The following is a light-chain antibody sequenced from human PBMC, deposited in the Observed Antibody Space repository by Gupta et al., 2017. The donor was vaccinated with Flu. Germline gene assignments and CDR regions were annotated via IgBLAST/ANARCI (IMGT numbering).Light chain of an antibody. Sequence: SALTQPASVSGSPGPSITISCTGTSSDVGGYNYVSWYQQHPGKAPKLMIYAVSNRPSGVANRFSGSKSGNTASLTISGLQAEEEADYYCSSYTSSITLVVFGGGTKLTVL. CDR1: SSDVGGYNY. CDR2: AVS. V-gene: IGLV2-14*01. J-gene: IGLJ2*01. CDR3: SSYTSSITLVV.